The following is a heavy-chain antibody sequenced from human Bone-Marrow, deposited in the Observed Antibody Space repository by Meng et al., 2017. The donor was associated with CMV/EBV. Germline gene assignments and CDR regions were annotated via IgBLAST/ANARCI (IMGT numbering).Heavy chain of an antibody. CDR1: GGSISSYY. J-gene: IGHJ4*02. V-gene: IGHV4-59*01. CDR3: ARAEAGQYNSARHLDY. CDR2: IYYSGST. D-gene: IGHD6-19*01. Sequence: SETLSLTCTVSGGSISSYYWSWIRQPPGKGLEWIGYIYYSGSTNYNPSLNSRVTISIDTSNNQFSLKLNSVTAADTAVYYCARAEAGQYNSARHLDYWGQGTLVTVSS.